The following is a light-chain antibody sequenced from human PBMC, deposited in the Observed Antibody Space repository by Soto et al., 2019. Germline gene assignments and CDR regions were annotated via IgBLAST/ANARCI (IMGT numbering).Light chain of an antibody. CDR1: QSVSNNY. J-gene: IGKJ1*01. V-gene: IGKV3-20*01. Sequence: EIVLTQSPGTLSLSPGERATLSCRASQSVSNNYLAWYQQKPGQAPRLLIYGAYNRATGIPDRFSGSGSGKDFTLTISRLEAEDFAVYFCQQYGTSGTFGQGTKVEIK. CDR3: QQYGTSGT. CDR2: GAY.